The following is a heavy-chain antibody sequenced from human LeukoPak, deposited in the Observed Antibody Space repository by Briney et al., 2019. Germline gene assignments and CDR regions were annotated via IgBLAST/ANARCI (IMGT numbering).Heavy chain of an antibody. CDR2: ISSSSEYI. CDR3: ARVPTGTRLGAFDF. CDR1: GFTFSRCS. J-gene: IGHJ3*01. V-gene: IGHV3-21*01. D-gene: IGHD1/OR15-1a*01. Sequence: PGGSLRLSCAASGFTFSRCSMSWIRQAPGKGLEWVSSISSSSEYIYYADSVKGRFTISRDNAKNSLNLHMNSLRDEDTAVYYCARVPTGTRLGAFDFWGQGTMVTVSS.